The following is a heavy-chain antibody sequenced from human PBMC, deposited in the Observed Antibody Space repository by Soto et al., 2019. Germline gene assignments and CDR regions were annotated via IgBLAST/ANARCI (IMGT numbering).Heavy chain of an antibody. Sequence: ASVKVYCTASGYTFTSYAMHWVRQAPGQRLEWMGWINAGNGNTKYSQKFQGRVTITRDTSASTAYMELSSLRSEDTAVYYCARDRVVAALTYYYYYYMDVWGKGTTVTVSS. CDR3: ARDRVVAALTYYYYYYMDV. J-gene: IGHJ6*03. V-gene: IGHV1-3*01. CDR2: INAGNGNT. D-gene: IGHD2-15*01. CDR1: GYTFTSYA.